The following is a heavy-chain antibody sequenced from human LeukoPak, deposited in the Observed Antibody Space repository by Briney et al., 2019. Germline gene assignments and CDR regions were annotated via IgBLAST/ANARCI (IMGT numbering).Heavy chain of an antibody. J-gene: IGHJ6*03. CDR3: ARAGYCSGGSCPYYYYYMDV. CDR2: INPNSGGT. D-gene: IGHD2-15*01. CDR1: GYTFTGYY. Sequence: ASVKVSCKASGYTFTGYYMHWVRQAPGQGLEWMGWINPNSGGTNYAQKFQGRVTMTRDTSISTAYMELSRLRSDDTAVYYCARAGYCSGGSCPYYYYYMDVWGKGPTVTVSS. V-gene: IGHV1-2*02.